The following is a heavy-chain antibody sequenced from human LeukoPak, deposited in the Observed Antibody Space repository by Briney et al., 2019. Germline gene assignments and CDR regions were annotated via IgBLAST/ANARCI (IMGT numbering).Heavy chain of an antibody. V-gene: IGHV3-11*01. CDR2: ISSSGSTI. CDR1: GGSISSYY. J-gene: IGHJ4*02. D-gene: IGHD5-12*01. CDR3: ASSGYAHYYFDY. Sequence: LSLTCTVSGGSISSYYWSWIRQAPGKGLEWVSYISSSGSTIYYADSVKGRFTISRDNAKNSLYLQMNSLRAEDTAVYYCASSGYAHYYFDYWGQGTLVTVSS.